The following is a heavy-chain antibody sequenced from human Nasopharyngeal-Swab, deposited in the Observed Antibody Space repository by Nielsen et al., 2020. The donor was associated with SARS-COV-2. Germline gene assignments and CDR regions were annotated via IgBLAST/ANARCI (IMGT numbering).Heavy chain of an antibody. V-gene: IGHV7-4-1*02. CDR3: ARDLVGLGYY. CDR1: GYTFTNYA. Sequence: ASVKVSCKTSGYTFTNYAMNWVRQAPGQGLEWMGWINTNTGNPMYAQGFTGRFVFSLDTSVSTAYLQISSLKAEDPAVYYCARDLVGLGYYWGQGTLVTVSS. D-gene: IGHD2-2*01. J-gene: IGHJ4*02. CDR2: INTNTGNP.